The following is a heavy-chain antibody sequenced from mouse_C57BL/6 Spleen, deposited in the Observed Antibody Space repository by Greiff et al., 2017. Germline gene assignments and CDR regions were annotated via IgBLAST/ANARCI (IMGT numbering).Heavy chain of an antibody. Sequence: QVQLQQSGAELVRPGASVTLSCKASGYTFTDYEMHWVKQTPVHGLEWIGAIDPETGGTAYNQRFKGKAILTADKSSSTAYIGLRSLASEDSAVYYCTRWGYGSSSPLAYGGQGTLVTVSA. CDR1: GYTFTDYE. V-gene: IGHV1-15*01. D-gene: IGHD1-1*01. CDR2: IDPETGGT. CDR3: TRWGYGSSSPLAY. J-gene: IGHJ3*01.